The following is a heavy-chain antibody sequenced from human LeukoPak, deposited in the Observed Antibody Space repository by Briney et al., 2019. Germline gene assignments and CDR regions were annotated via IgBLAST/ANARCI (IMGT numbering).Heavy chain of an antibody. J-gene: IGHJ4*02. V-gene: IGHV3-33*01. Sequence: GRSLRLSCAASGFAFRSYGMHWVRQAPGKGLEWVAVIWYDGSIKYYADSVKGRFTISRDNSKNTLYLQMNSLRAEDTAVYYCARDKRFTGSSWYLDYWGQGTLVTVSS. CDR1: GFAFRSYG. CDR3: ARDKRFTGSSWYLDY. D-gene: IGHD6-13*01. CDR2: IWYDGSIK.